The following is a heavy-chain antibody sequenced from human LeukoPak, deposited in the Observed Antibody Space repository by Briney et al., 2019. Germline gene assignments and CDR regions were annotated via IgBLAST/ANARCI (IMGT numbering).Heavy chain of an antibody. CDR1: GGSISSYY. Sequence: SETLSLTCTVSGGSISSYYWSWIRQPPGKGLEWIGYIYYSGSTNYNPSLKSRVTISVDTSKNQFSLKLSSVTAADTAVYYCARSGAAAVEGHWFDPWGQGTLVTVSS. CDR3: ARSGAAAVEGHWFDP. J-gene: IGHJ5*02. CDR2: IYYSGST. V-gene: IGHV4-59*12. D-gene: IGHD6-13*01.